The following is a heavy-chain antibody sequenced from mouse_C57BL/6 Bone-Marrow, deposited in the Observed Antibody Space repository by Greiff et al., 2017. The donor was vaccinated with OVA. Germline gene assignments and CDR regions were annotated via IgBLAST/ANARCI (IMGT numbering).Heavy chain of an antibody. V-gene: IGHV1-81*01. CDR1: GYTFTSYG. CDR2: IYPRSGNT. J-gene: IGHJ2*01. D-gene: IGHD2-5*01. Sequence: VMLVESGAELARPGASVKLSCKASGYTFTSYGISWVKQRTGQGLEWIGEIYPRSGNTYYNEKFKGKATLTADKSSSTAYMELRSLTSEDSAVYFCARSYYSNYYFDYWGQGTTLTVSS. CDR3: ARSYYSNYYFDY.